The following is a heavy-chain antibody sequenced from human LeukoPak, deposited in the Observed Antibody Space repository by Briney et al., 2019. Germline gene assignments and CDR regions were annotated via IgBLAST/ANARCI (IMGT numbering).Heavy chain of an antibody. D-gene: IGHD6-13*01. CDR2: IIPIFGTA. J-gene: IGHJ5*02. CDR1: GGTFSSYA. CDR3: ARCIAAAGTWFDP. V-gene: IGHV1-69*13. Sequence: ASVTVSCTASGGTFSSYAISWVRQAPGQGLEWMGGIIPIFGTANYAQKFQGRVTITADESTSTAYMELSSLRSEDTAVYYCARCIAAAGTWFDPWGQGTLVTVSS.